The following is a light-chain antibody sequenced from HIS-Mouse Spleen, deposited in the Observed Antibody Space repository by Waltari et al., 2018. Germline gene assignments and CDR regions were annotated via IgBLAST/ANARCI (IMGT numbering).Light chain of an antibody. Sequence: QSALTQPASVSGSPGQSITISCTGTSSDVGSYNLFSWYQQHPGKAPKLMIYEGSKRPSWVSNRFSCSKAGNTASLTIAGLQAEDEADYYCCSYAGSSTVVFGGGTKLTVL. J-gene: IGLJ3*02. CDR1: SSDVGSYNL. CDR3: CSYAGSSTVV. CDR2: EGS. V-gene: IGLV2-23*01.